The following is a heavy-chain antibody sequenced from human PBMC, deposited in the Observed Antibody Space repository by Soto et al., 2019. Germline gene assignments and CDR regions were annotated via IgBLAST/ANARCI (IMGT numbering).Heavy chain of an antibody. J-gene: IGHJ6*02. CDR2: ISAYNGNT. D-gene: IGHD5-12*01. CDR3: ARDEMATIPAEYYYYGMDV. V-gene: IGHV1-18*01. Sequence: ASVKVSCKASGYTFTSYGMSWVRQAPGQGLEWMRWISAYNGNTNYAQKLQGRVTMTTDTSTSTAYMELSSLRSEDTAACYCARDEMATIPAEYYYYGMDVWGQGTTVTVSS. CDR1: GYTFTSYG.